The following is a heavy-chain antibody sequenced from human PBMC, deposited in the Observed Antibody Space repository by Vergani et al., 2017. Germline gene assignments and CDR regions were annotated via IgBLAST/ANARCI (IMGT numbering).Heavy chain of an antibody. CDR1: GFTVSTDY. CDR3: AKEGWELLLIDY. Sequence: EVQLVESGGGLVQPGGSLTLSCAASGFTVSTDYFSWVRQAPGKGLEWVSILYRGAFTSYTDSVKGRFTISRDNSKNTLYLQMNSLRAEDTAVYYCAKEGWELLLIDYWGQGTLVTVSS. CDR2: LYRGAFT. V-gene: IGHV3-66*02. D-gene: IGHD1-26*01. J-gene: IGHJ4*02.